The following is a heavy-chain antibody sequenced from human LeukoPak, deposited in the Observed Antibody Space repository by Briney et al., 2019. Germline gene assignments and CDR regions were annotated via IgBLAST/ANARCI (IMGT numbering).Heavy chain of an antibody. D-gene: IGHD3-10*01. CDR3: ARGGSDTMVRGVRYYFDY. V-gene: IGHV4-31*03. CDR1: GGSISSGGNY. Sequence: SETLSLTCTVSGGSISSGGNYWSWIRQHPGKGLEWIGYIYYSGSTYYNPSLKSRVTISVDTSKNQFSLKLSSVTAADTAVYYCARGGSDTMVRGVRYYFDYWGQGTLVTVSS. CDR2: IYYSGST. J-gene: IGHJ4*02.